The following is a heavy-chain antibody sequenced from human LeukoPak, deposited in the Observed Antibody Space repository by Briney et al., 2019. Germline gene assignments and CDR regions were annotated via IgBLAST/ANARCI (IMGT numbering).Heavy chain of an antibody. Sequence: SVKVSCKASGGTFSSYAISWVRQAPGQGLEWMGRIIPIFGIANYAQKFRGRVTITADKSTSTAYMELSSLRSEDTAVYYCAREGLREYYYYGMDVWGQGTTVTVSS. CDR1: GGTFSSYA. D-gene: IGHD5-12*01. CDR3: AREGLREYYYYGMDV. CDR2: IIPIFGIA. J-gene: IGHJ6*02. V-gene: IGHV1-69*04.